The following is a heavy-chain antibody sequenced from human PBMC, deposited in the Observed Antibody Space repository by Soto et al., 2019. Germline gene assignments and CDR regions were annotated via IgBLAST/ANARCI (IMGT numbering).Heavy chain of an antibody. J-gene: IGHJ6*02. V-gene: IGHV1-69*12. CDR2: IIPMFGTA. Sequence: QVQLVQSGAEVKKPGSSVKVSCKASGGTFSTYAISWVRQAPGQGLEGMGGIIPMFGTANYAQKFQGRVTITADEPTSTAYMDLSSLRSADTAVYYCARDRKRAAAGPCYYYYGMDVWGQGTTVTVSS. D-gene: IGHD6-13*01. CDR3: ARDRKRAAAGPCYYYYGMDV. CDR1: GGTFSTYA.